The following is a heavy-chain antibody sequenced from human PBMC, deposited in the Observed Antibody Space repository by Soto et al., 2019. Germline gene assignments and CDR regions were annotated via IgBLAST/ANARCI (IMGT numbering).Heavy chain of an antibody. CDR1: SGSISSSNW. D-gene: IGHD3-3*01. J-gene: IGHJ3*02. CDR3: ARGNDFWGYLHAFDI. V-gene: IGHV4-4*02. CDR2: IYHSGST. Sequence: QVQLQESGPGLVKPSGTLSLTCAVSSGSISSSNWWSWVRQPPGKGLEWIGEIYHSGSTNYNPSLKSRVTISVDKSKNQFPLKLSSVTAADTAVYYCARGNDFWGYLHAFDIWGQGTMVTVSS.